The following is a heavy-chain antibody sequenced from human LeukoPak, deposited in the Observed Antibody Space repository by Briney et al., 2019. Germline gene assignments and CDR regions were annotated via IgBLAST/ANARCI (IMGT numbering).Heavy chain of an antibody. D-gene: IGHD2-2*01. CDR1: GGSISSSSYY. Sequence: SETLSLTCTVSGGSISSSSYYWGWIRQPPGKGLEWIGSIYYSGSTYYNPSLKSRVTISVDTSKNQFSLKLSSVTAADTAVYYCAREGSYYDIVVVPAALYYMDVWGKGTTVTVSS. CDR3: AREGSYYDIVVVPAALYYMDV. CDR2: IYYSGST. V-gene: IGHV4-39*07. J-gene: IGHJ6*03.